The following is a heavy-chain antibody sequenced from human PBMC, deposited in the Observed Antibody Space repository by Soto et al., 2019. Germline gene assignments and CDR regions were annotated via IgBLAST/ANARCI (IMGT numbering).Heavy chain of an antibody. CDR3: ARTVVVVPAAPEGWFDP. J-gene: IGHJ5*02. CDR2: INPNSGGT. V-gene: IGHV1-2*02. CDR1: GYTFTGYY. Sequence: QVQLVQSGAEVKKPGASVKVSCKASGYTFTGYYMHWVRQAPGQGLEWMGWINPNSGGTNYAQKFQGRVTMTRDTSISTAYMELSRLRSDDTAVYYCARTVVVVPAAPEGWFDPWGQGTLVTASS. D-gene: IGHD2-2*01.